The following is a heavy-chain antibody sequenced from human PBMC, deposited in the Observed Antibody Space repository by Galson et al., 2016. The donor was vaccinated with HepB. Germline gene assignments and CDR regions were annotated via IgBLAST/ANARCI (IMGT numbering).Heavy chain of an antibody. CDR2: ISGSGIT. CDR1: GFTFSAYA. Sequence: SLRLSCAASGFTFSAYAMHWVRQAPGKGLEWVSAISGSGITYYADSVKGRFTISRDDSNNALYLQMSSLRAEDTAVYYCAKCPHYYDISGYYSLWGQGTLVTVSS. V-gene: IGHV3-23*01. D-gene: IGHD3-22*01. CDR3: AKCPHYYDISGYYSL. J-gene: IGHJ4*02.